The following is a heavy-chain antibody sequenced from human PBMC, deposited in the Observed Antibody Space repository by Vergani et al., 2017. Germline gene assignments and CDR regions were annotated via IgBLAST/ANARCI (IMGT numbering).Heavy chain of an antibody. CDR1: GYTFSTYG. CDR3: ARVESKTHAFDI. V-gene: IGHV1-18*01. CDR2: ISAYNGNT. J-gene: IGHJ3*02. Sequence: QVQLVQSGAEVKKPGASVKVSCKASGYTFSTYGISWVRQAPGQGLEWMGWISAYNGNTNYPEKFQGRLTMTTDTSTSTAYMELRSLRSDDTAVYYCARVESKTHAFDIWGQGTMVTVSS.